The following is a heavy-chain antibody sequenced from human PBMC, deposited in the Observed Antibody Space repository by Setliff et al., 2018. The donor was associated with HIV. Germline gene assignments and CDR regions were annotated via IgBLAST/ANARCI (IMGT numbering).Heavy chain of an antibody. CDR3: ARGATLLPGYSDRWEYFYMDV. J-gene: IGHJ6*03. D-gene: IGHD5-12*01. CDR1: GGSISSYY. Sequence: SETLSLTCTVSGGSISSYYWSWIRQPPGKGLEWIGYIYYSGSTNYNPSLKSRATISVDTSKNQFSLRLNSVTAADTAVYYCARGATLLPGYSDRWEYFYMDVWGKGTTVTVSS. V-gene: IGHV4-59*12. CDR2: IYYSGST.